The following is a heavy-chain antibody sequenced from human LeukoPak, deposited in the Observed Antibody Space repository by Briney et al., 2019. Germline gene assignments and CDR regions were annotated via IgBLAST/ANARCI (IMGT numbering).Heavy chain of an antibody. V-gene: IGHV1-2*02. CDR1: GYTFTAHF. D-gene: IGHD1-26*01. Sequence: GASVKVSCKASGYTFTAHFLHWVRQAPGQGPGWMGWINPNNGGTNYAQKFQGRVTMTRDTSVSTAYMELSRLTSDDTAVYYCTRGRQSEGVGYFDLWGRGTLVIVSS. CDR3: TRGRQSEGVGYFDL. J-gene: IGHJ2*01. CDR2: INPNNGGT.